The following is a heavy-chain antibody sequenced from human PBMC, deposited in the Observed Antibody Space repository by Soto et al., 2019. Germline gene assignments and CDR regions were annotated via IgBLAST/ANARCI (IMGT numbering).Heavy chain of an antibody. D-gene: IGHD2-8*01. CDR2: ISYDGGSK. CDR3: AKRGPGGTNYFDY. Sequence: LRLSCAASGFTFSTYAMHWVRQAPGKGLEWVAFISYDGGSKYYADSVKGRITISRDNSKNTLYLQMNSLTTDDTAVYYCAKRGPGGTNYFDYWGQGTLVTVSS. V-gene: IGHV3-30-3*01. CDR1: GFTFSTYA. J-gene: IGHJ4*02.